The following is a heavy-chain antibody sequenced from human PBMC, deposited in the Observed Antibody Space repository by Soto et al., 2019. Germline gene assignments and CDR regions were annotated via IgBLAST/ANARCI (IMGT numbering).Heavy chain of an antibody. J-gene: IGHJ4*02. CDR1: GGSISTDTFY. CDR3: ARYCSGGSCLMSYFDY. CDR2: MYHRGST. Sequence: SETLSLTCTVSGGSISTDTFYWSWIRQHPWKGLEWIGYMYHRGSTYYSPSLKSRVSISKDTSKNQFSLMLSSVTAADTAVYYCARYCSGGSCLMSYFDYWGQGALVTVS. D-gene: IGHD2-15*01. V-gene: IGHV4-31*03.